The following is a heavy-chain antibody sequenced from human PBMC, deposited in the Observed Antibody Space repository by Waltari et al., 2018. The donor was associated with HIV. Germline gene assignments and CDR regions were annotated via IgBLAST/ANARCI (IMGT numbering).Heavy chain of an antibody. D-gene: IGHD3-3*01. Sequence: QVQLQGSGPGLVKPSQTLSLTCTVSGGSISSGSYYWSWIRQPAGKGLELIGRIYTSGSTNYNPSLDSRVTISVDTSRNQFSLKLRSVTAADTAVYYCARAYYDFWSGTGSSGNWFDPWGQGTLVTVSS. CDR2: IYTSGST. CDR3: ARAYYDFWSGTGSSGNWFDP. CDR1: GGSISSGSYY. V-gene: IGHV4-61*02. J-gene: IGHJ5*02.